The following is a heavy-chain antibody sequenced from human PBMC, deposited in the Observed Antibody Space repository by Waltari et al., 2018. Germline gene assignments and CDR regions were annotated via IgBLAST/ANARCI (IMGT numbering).Heavy chain of an antibody. CDR2: ISGSGGTI. J-gene: IGHJ4*02. CDR3: ARPAAAATGDFDY. D-gene: IGHD6-13*01. CDR1: GFTFSYYY. V-gene: IGHV3-11*04. Sequence: QVQLVESGGGLVKPGGSLRLSCAAPGFTFSYYYMSWIRQAPGKGLEWVSYISGSGGTIYYADSVKGRFTISRDNAKNSLYLQINSLRAEDTAVYYCARPAAAATGDFDYWGQGTLVTVSS.